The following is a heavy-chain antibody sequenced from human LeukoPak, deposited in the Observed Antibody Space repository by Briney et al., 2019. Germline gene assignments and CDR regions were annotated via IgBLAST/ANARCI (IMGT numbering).Heavy chain of an antibody. CDR1: GFTFSSDA. CDR2: ISYDGSNK. CDR3: AKLGL. J-gene: IGHJ4*02. D-gene: IGHD3/OR15-3a*01. V-gene: IGHV3-30-3*02. Sequence: GGSLRLSCAASGFTFSSDAMHWVRQAPGKGLEWVAVISYDGSNKYYADSVKGRFTISRDNSKNTLYLQMNSLTAEDTAVYYCAKLGLWGQGTLVTVSS.